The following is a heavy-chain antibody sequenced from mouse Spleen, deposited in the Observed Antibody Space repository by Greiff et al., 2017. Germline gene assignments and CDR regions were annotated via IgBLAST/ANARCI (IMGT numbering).Heavy chain of an antibody. V-gene: IGHV5-9-3*01. CDR3: ARHVGNGIAY. Sequence: DVKLVESGGGLVKPGGSLKLSCAASGFTFSSYAMSWVRQTPEKRLEWVATISSGGSYTYYPDSVKGRFTISRDNAKNTLYLQMSSLRSEDTAMYYCARHVGNGIAYWGQGTLVTVSA. J-gene: IGHJ3*01. CDR2: ISSGGSYT. D-gene: IGHD2-1*01. CDR1: GFTFSSYA.